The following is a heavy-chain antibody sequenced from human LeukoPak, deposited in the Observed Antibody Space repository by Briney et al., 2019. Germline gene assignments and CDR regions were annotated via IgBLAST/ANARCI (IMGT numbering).Heavy chain of an antibody. V-gene: IGHV3-23*01. CDR1: GFPFSAYT. D-gene: IGHD1-26*01. Sequence: PGGSLRLSCAASGFPFSAYTMSWVRQAPGKGLEWVSAISFSGVSTNYADSVKGRFSSSRDNAQNTLYLQMNSLRAEDTAIYYCAKLVGAFPVDYWGQGTLVTVSS. J-gene: IGHJ4*02. CDR2: ISFSGVST. CDR3: AKLVGAFPVDY.